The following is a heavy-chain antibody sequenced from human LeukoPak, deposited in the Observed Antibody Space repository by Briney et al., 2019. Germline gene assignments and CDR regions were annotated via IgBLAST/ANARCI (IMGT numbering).Heavy chain of an antibody. CDR2: ISDSGGRT. J-gene: IGHJ4*02. D-gene: IGHD3-22*01. V-gene: IGHV3-23*01. CDR3: AKRGVVIRVILVGFHKEAYYFDS. Sequence: GGSLSLSCAVSGMTLSNYGMSWVRQAPGKGVEWVAGISDSGGRTNYADSVKGRFTISRDNPKNTLYLQMNSLRVEDTAVYFCAKRGVVIRVILVGFHKEAYYFDSWGQGALVTVSS. CDR1: GMTLSNYG.